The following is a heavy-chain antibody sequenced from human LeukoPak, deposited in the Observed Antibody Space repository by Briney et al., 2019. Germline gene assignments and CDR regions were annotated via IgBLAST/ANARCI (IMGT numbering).Heavy chain of an antibody. CDR3: TNGTGFLGLVHDY. D-gene: IGHD6-6*01. V-gene: IGHV3-49*03. J-gene: IGHJ4*02. Sequence: GGSLRLSCPASGFTFGHYAMHWFRQAPGKGLEWVGFIRSKSYGGTTEYAASVKGRFTLSRDDSKDMAYLQMNSLKTEDTAVYYCTNGTGFLGLVHDYWGQGNLVAVSS. CDR2: IRSKSYGGTT. CDR1: GFTFGHYA.